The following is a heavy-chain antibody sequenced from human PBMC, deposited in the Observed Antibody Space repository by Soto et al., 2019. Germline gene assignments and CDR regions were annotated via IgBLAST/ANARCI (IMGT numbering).Heavy chain of an antibody. V-gene: IGHV3-30-3*01. J-gene: IGHJ4*02. CDR1: GFTFSSYA. Sequence: QVQLVESGGGVVQPGRSLRLSCAASGFTFSSYAMHWVRQAPGKGLEWVAVISYDGSNKYYADSVKGRFTISRDNSKNTLYLQMNSLRAEDPAVYYCAGGGFDYWGQGTLVTVSS. CDR3: AGGGFDY. D-gene: IGHD3-16*01. CDR2: ISYDGSNK.